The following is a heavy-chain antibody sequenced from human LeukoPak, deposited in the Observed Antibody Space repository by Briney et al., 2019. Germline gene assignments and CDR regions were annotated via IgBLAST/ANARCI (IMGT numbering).Heavy chain of an antibody. Sequence: PSETLSLTCTVSGGSISSGYYWGWIRQPPGKGLEWIGSIYHSGSTYYNPSLKSRVTISVDTSKNQFSLKLSSVTAADTAVYYCARAPGRYRTLFDYWGQGTLVTVSS. CDR3: ARAPGRYRTLFDY. CDR1: GGSISSGYY. V-gene: IGHV4-38-2*02. D-gene: IGHD3-16*02. J-gene: IGHJ4*02. CDR2: IYHSGST.